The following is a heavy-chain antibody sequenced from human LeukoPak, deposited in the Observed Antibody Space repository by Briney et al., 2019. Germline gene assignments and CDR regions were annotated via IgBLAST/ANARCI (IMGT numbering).Heavy chain of an antibody. J-gene: IGHJ4*02. Sequence: GRSLRLSCAASGFSFSTYGMRWVRQAPGKGLEWVAVISYDGSDQYYADSVKGRFTVSRDNSKNTLYLQMNSLRAGDTAVYYCAKLGCSSTRCYINYWGQGTLVTVSS. V-gene: IGHV3-30*18. CDR1: GFSFSTYG. CDR2: ISYDGSDQ. D-gene: IGHD2-2*01. CDR3: AKLGCSSTRCYINY.